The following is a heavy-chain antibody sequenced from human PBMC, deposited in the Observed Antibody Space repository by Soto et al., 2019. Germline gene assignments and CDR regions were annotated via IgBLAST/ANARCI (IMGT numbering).Heavy chain of an antibody. CDR1: GGAMSSYY. J-gene: IGHJ4*02. D-gene: IGHD3-22*01. CDR2: IYASGST. V-gene: IGHV4-4*07. CDR3: ARDLYYYDSSGHFQWYFDY. Sequence: SETLSLTCTVSGGAMSSYYWSWFRQPAGKGLEWIGHIYASGSTNYNPSLNSRVTMSVDTSKSQFSLRLNSVTAADTAAYYCARDLYYYDSSGHFQWYFDYWGQGTLVTVS.